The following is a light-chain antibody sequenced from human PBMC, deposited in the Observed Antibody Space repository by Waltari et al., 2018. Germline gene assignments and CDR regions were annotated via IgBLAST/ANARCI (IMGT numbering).Light chain of an antibody. CDR1: RSVVYTGNSTNF. Sequence: DIVMPQSPDFLAVCLCARATINCKFSRSVVYTGNSTNFLAWYQQKPAQPPTLLIYSASTREAAVHDRFVGSGSGTDFTLTISSLQAEDVAIYYCQQHYTTPQTFGQGTKLEI. V-gene: IGKV4-1*01. CDR3: QQHYTTPQT. J-gene: IGKJ2*01. CDR2: SAS.